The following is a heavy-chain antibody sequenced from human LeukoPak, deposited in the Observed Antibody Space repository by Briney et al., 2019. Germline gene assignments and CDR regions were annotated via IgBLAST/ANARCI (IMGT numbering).Heavy chain of an antibody. CDR3: ARRRHDSSGYYHDY. CDR1: GGSISSSSYY. D-gene: IGHD3-22*01. Sequence: SETLSLTCTVSGGSISSSSYYWGWIRQPPGKGLEWIGSIYYSGSTYYNPSLKSRVTVSVDTSKNQFSLKLSSVTAADTAVYYCARRRHDSSGYYHDYWGQGTLVTVSS. J-gene: IGHJ4*02. V-gene: IGHV4-39*07. CDR2: IYYSGST.